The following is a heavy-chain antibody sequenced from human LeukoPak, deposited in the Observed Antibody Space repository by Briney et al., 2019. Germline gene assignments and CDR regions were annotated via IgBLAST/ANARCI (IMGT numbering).Heavy chain of an antibody. Sequence: SETLSLTCTVSGGSISSGGYSWSWIRQPPGKGMEFIAYIYYTGNTYFNPSLKSRVTISVDTSKNQFSLKLTSMSAADTAVYYCARDKSGGDSGGNSYWGQGTLVTVSS. V-gene: IGHV4-30-4*07. D-gene: IGHD4-23*01. CDR2: IYYTGNT. CDR3: ARDKSGGDSGGNSY. CDR1: GGSISSGGYS. J-gene: IGHJ4*02.